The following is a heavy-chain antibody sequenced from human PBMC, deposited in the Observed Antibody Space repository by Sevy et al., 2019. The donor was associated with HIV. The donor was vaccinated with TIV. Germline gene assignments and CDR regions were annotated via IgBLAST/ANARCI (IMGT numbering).Heavy chain of an antibody. CDR1: GGSFSGYY. D-gene: IGHD6-6*01. CDR2: INHSGST. V-gene: IGHV4-34*01. J-gene: IGHJ4*02. Sequence: SETLSLTCAVYGGSFSGYYWSWIRQPPGKGLEWIGEINHSGSTNYNPSLKSRVTISVDTSKNQFSLKLSSVTAADTAVYYCARVKRSRDSSSSEGGSADYWGQGTLVTVSS. CDR3: ARVKRSRDSSSSEGGSADY.